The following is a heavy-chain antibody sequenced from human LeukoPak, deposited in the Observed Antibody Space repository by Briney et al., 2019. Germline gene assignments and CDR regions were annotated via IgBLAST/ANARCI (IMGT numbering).Heavy chain of an antibody. D-gene: IGHD3-22*01. V-gene: IGHV4-61*02. Sequence: PSQTLSLTCPLSGGSISSGSYYWSWIRQPAGKGLEWIGRIYTSGSTNYNPSLKSRVTISVDTSKNQFSLKLSSVTAADTAVYYCARDYSSGYYYWGQGTLVTVSS. J-gene: IGHJ4*02. CDR3: ARDYSSGYYY. CDR2: IYTSGST. CDR1: GGSISSGSYY.